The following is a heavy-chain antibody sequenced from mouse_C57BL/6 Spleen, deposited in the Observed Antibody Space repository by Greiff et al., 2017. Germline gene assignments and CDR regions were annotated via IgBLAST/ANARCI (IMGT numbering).Heavy chain of an antibody. J-gene: IGHJ1*03. CDR3: ARGFGNYEYWYFDV. D-gene: IGHD2-1*01. CDR2: ISSSGST. CDR1: GYSITNGNHW. Sequence: EVKLMESGPALVKPSQTVSLTCTVTGYSITNGNHWWNWIRQVSGSKLEWIGYISSSGSTDSNPSLKSRISITRDTSKNQLFLQLNSVTTEDIATYYCARGFGNYEYWYFDVWGTGTTVTVSS. V-gene: IGHV3-4*01.